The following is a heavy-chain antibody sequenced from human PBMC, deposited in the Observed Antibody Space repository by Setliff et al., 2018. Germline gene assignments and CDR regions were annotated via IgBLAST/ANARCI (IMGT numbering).Heavy chain of an antibody. J-gene: IGHJ4*02. Sequence: GGSLRLSCAASGFTFTSYAMHWVRQAPGQRLEWMGWINAGNGNTKYSQKFQGRVTITRDTSASTAYMELSSLRSEDTAVYYCARDGGYCSGGSCYGLDYWGQGTLVTVSS. CDR1: GFTFTSYA. CDR2: INAGNGNT. V-gene: IGHV1-3*01. CDR3: ARDGGYCSGGSCYGLDY. D-gene: IGHD2-15*01.